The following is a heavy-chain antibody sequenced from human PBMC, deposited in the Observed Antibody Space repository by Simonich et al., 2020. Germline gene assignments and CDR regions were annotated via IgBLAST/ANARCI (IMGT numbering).Heavy chain of an antibody. CDR3: ARRTTGITIFGVVTNYWYFDL. CDR2: IYYSGST. D-gene: IGHD3-3*01. V-gene: IGHV4-59*12. CDR1: GGSISSYY. Sequence: ESGPGLVKPSETLSLTCTVSGGSISSYYWSWIRQPPGKGLESIGTIYYSGSTNYNPSLKSRVTISVDTSKNQFSLKLSSVTAADTAVYYCARRTTGITIFGVVTNYWYFDLWGRGTLVTVSS. J-gene: IGHJ2*01.